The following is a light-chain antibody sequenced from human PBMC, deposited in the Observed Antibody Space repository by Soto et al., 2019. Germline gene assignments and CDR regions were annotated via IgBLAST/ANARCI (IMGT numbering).Light chain of an antibody. CDR1: QSISSW. Sequence: DIQMTQSPSTLSASVGDRVTITCRASQSISSWLAWYQEKPGKAPKLLIYAASSLQSGVPSRFSGSGSGTDFTLTLRSLQPEDFATYYCLQDHTYPLTFGGGTKVDIK. J-gene: IGKJ4*01. CDR3: LQDHTYPLT. CDR2: AAS. V-gene: IGKV1-5*01.